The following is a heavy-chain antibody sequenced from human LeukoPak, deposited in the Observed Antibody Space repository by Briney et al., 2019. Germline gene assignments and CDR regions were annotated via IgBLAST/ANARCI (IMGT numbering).Heavy chain of an antibody. CDR1: GGSISSGGYY. Sequence: PSETLSLTCTVSGGSISSGGYYWTWIRQPPGKGLEWIEDISNSGNTYYNPSLKSRVTMSLDTSKNQFSLKLTSVTAADTAVYYCARVRAGTTTKRAFDIWGQGTLVTVSS. V-gene: IGHV4-61*08. CDR3: ARVRAGTTTKRAFDI. D-gene: IGHD1-7*01. J-gene: IGHJ3*02. CDR2: ISNSGNT.